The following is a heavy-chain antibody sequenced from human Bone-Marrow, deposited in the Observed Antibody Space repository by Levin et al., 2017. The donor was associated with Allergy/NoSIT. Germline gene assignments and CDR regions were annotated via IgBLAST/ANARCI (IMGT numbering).Heavy chain of an antibody. V-gene: IGHV4-59*01. D-gene: IGHD3-3*02. CDR3: ARDDEPHFPPDLDY. CDR1: GASMNTYY. J-gene: IGHJ4*02. CDR2: INYSGNT. Sequence: NSSETLSLTCSVSGASMNTYYWSWVRQAPEKGLEWIGSINYSGNTNYNPSLKSRVTMSVDTSMNQFSLKLTSVTAADTAIYYCARDDEPHFPPDLDYWGQGTLVTVSS.